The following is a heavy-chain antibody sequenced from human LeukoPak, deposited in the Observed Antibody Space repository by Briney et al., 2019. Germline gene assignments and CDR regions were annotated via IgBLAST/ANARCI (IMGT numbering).Heavy chain of an antibody. J-gene: IGHJ5*02. CDR1: GYIFTSYG. CDR2: ISAYNGNT. CDR3: ARDPLQYQLTHSWFDP. D-gene: IGHD2-2*01. V-gene: IGHV1-18*04. Sequence: ASVKVSCKASGYIFTSYGISWVRQAPGQGLEWMGWISAYNGNTNYAQKLQGRVTMTTDTSTSTAYMELRSLRSDDTAVYYCARDPLQYQLTHSWFDPWGQGTLVTVSS.